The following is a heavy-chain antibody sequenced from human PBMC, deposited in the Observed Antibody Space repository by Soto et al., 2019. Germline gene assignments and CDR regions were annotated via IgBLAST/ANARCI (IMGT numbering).Heavy chain of an antibody. J-gene: IGHJ4*02. D-gene: IGHD3-10*01. CDR1: GGSISSGDYY. CDR2: IHNSGST. Sequence: QVQLQGSGPGLVRPSQTLSLTCTVSGGSISSGDYYWSWIRQAPGKGLEWIGYIHNSGSTYYTPSLKSRVTISVDTCKNQFSLNLSSVSAADTALYYCDRVPRSSGSPSGFDYWGQGTLVTVSS. V-gene: IGHV4-30-4*01. CDR3: DRVPRSSGSPSGFDY.